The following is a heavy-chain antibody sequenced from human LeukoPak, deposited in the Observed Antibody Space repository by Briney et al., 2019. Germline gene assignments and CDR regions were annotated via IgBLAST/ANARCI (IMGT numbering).Heavy chain of an antibody. V-gene: IGHV4-59*08. Sequence: SETLSLTCTVSGGSISSYYWSWIRQPPGKGLEWIGYIYYSGSTNYNPSLKSRVTISVDTSKNQFSLKLISVTAADTAVYYCARSGLVGADFEYWGQGSLVSVSS. D-gene: IGHD1-26*01. CDR1: GGSISSYY. J-gene: IGHJ4*02. CDR3: ARSGLVGADFEY. CDR2: IYYSGST.